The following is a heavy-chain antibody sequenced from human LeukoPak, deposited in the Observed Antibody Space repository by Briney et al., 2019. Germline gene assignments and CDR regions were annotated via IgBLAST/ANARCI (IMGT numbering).Heavy chain of an antibody. Sequence: SETLSLTCTVSGGSISSSSYYWGWIRQPPGKGLERIGSIYYSGSTYYNPSLKSRVTISVDTSKNQFSLKLSSVTAADTAVYYCATNAGRRWLLWEHYFDYWGQGTLVTVSS. CDR2: IYYSGST. J-gene: IGHJ4*02. CDR3: ATNAGRRWLLWEHYFDY. D-gene: IGHD5-24*01. CDR1: GGSISSSSYY. V-gene: IGHV4-39*01.